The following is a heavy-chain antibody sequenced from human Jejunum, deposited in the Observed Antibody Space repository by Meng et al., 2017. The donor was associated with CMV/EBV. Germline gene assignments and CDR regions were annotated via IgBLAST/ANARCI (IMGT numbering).Heavy chain of an antibody. J-gene: IGHJ4*02. D-gene: IGHD4-11*01. CDR3: AKGLRYSNYLYSSDF. Sequence: SVFSFRPYAVNWARQAPGKGLEWVSTIDSSGDNTYYADSVKGRFTISRDNSGNTLYLQMNSLRVEDTAAYYCAKGLRYSNYLYSSDFWGQGTLVTVSS. CDR1: VFSFRPYA. V-gene: IGHV3-23*01. CDR2: IDSSGDNT.